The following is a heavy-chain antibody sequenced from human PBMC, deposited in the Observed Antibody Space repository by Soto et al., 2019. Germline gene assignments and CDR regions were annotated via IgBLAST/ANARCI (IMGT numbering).Heavy chain of an antibody. J-gene: IGHJ4*02. V-gene: IGHV4-4*02. Sequence: PSETLSLTCAVSGGSISSSNWWSWVRQPPGKGLEWIGEIYHSGSTNYNPSLKSRVTISVDKSKNQFSLKLSSVTAADTAVYYCVASYDSSGYQQFDYWGQGTLVTVSS. CDR3: VASYDSSGYQQFDY. D-gene: IGHD3-22*01. CDR1: GGSISSSNW. CDR2: IYHSGST.